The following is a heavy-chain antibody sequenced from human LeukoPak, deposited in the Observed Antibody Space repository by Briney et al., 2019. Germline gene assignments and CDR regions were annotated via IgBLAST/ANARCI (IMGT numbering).Heavy chain of an antibody. CDR1: GGSISDSNYY. D-gene: IGHD3-22*01. CDR3: AREGRHYDSSGYHR. J-gene: IGHJ5*02. CDR2: IYYSGST. Sequence: SEALSLTCTVSGGSISDSNYYWGWIRQPPGRGLEWIANIYYSGSTYYSPSLKSRVTVSVDTSKHQFSLKLSSVTAADTAVYYCAREGRHYDSSGYHRWGQGTLVTVSS. V-gene: IGHV4-39*02.